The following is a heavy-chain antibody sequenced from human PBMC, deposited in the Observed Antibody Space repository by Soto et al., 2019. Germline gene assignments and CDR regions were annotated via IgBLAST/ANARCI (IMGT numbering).Heavy chain of an antibody. Sequence: GGSLRLSCAASGFTFSSYSMNWVRQAPGKGLEWVSSISSSSSYIYYADSVKGRFTISRDNAKNSLYLQMNSLRAEDTAVYYCARDRRGGIMVYDDAFDIWGQGTMVTVSS. CDR2: ISSSSSYI. V-gene: IGHV3-21*01. D-gene: IGHD2-8*01. J-gene: IGHJ3*02. CDR1: GFTFSSYS. CDR3: ARDRRGGIMVYDDAFDI.